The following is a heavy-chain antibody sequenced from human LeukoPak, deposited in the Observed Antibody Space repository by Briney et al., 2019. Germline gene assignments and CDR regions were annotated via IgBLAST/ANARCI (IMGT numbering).Heavy chain of an antibody. CDR2: IWYDGSNK. D-gene: IGHD6-13*01. CDR3: AKDLAAWGAFGEAAGVFDA. CDR1: GFTFSSYG. Sequence: GGSLRLSCAASGFTFSSYGMHWVRQAPGKGLEWVAVIWYDGSNKYYADSVKGRFIISRDNSKNVLFLQMNNMGAGDTAVYFCAKDLAAWGAFGEAAGVFDAWGPGTLVTVSS. V-gene: IGHV3-33*06. J-gene: IGHJ4*02.